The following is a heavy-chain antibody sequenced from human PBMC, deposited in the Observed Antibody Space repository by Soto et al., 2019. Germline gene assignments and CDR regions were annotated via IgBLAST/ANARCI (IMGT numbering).Heavy chain of an antibody. Sequence: QVQLVQSGAEVKKPGASVKVSCRASGYTFTNYGINWVRQAPGLGLEWMGWISAYNGNTKLAQKLQGRVSITTDTSTSTAYLELRSLRFDDTAVYYCARGGSTWSAEYFQHWGQGTLLAVSS. CDR2: ISAYNGNT. V-gene: IGHV1-18*01. D-gene: IGHD2-2*01. J-gene: IGHJ1*01. CDR1: GYTFTNYG. CDR3: ARGGSTWSAEYFQH.